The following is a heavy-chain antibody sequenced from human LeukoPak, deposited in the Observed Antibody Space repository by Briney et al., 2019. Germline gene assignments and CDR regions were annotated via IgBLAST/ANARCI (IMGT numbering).Heavy chain of an antibody. CDR2: INPNSGGT. CDR1: GYTFTGYH. J-gene: IGHJ4*02. D-gene: IGHD2-2*01. V-gene: IGHV1-2*02. CDR3: ARDGGAIVVVPAAIAY. Sequence: GASVKVSCKASGYTFTGYHMHWVRQAPGQGLEWMGWINPNSGGTNYAQKFQGRVTMTRDTSISTAYKELSRLRSDDTAVYYCARDGGAIVVVPAAIAYWGQGTLVTLSS.